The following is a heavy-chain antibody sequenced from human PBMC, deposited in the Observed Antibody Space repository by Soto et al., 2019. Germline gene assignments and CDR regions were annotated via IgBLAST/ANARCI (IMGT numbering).Heavy chain of an antibody. D-gene: IGHD6-19*01. J-gene: IGHJ4*02. CDR3: ARHFLHSSGKVDY. V-gene: IGHV4-4*02. CDR1: GGSISSTYW. CDR2: IYHSGST. Sequence: SETLSLTCAVSGGSISSTYWWSWVRQPPGKGLEWIGEIYHSGSTNYNPSLKSRVTISVDKSKNQFSLKLSSVTAADTAVYYCARHFLHSSGKVDYWGQGTLVTVSS.